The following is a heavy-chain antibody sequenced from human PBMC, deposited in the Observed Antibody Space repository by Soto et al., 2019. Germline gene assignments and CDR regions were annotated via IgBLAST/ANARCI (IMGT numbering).Heavy chain of an antibody. D-gene: IGHD3-3*01. J-gene: IGHJ3*02. V-gene: IGHV1-2*02. CDR1: GYPVTAYY. CDR3: GGGGGVGVAGSAAFDM. CDR2: INPATGAA. Sequence: QLHLVQSGAVVKKPGASVTVSCSASGYPVTAYYMHWVRQAPGRGLEWMGGINPATGAAKYTQTFRGGVTITRNTSTSTVFMELGGLTSEATAVFYWGGGGGVGVAGSAAFDMWGQGTLVTVSS.